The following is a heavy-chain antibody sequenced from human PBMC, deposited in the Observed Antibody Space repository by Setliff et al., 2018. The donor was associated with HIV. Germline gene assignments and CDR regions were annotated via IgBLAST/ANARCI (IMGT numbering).Heavy chain of an antibody. D-gene: IGHD3-10*01. CDR2: INPNSGGR. Sequence: PSVKVSCKASGYSFSGYYIHWVRQAPGQGLEWMGWINPNSGGRKYAQKFHGRVTMTRDTSISTTYMELSSLRSDDTAVYYCARGFGEVDWFDPWGQGTLVTVSS. CDR3: ARGFGEVDWFDP. CDR1: GYSFSGYY. J-gene: IGHJ5*02. V-gene: IGHV1-2*02.